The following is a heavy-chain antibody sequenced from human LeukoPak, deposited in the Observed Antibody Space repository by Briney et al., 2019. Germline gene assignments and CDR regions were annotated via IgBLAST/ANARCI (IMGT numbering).Heavy chain of an antibody. CDR1: GGSISSGSYY. J-gene: IGHJ1*01. V-gene: IGHV4-61*02. CDR3: ARGGGTDEYFQH. Sequence: PSETLSLTCTVSGGSISSGSYYWSWIRQPAGKGLEWIGRIYTSGSTNYNPSLKSRVTISVDTSKNQFSLKLSSVTAADTAVYYCARGGGTDEYFQHWGQGTLVTVSS. CDR2: IYTSGST.